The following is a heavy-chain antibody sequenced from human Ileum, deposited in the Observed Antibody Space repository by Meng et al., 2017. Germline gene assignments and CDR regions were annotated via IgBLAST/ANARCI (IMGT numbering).Heavy chain of an antibody. J-gene: IGHJ4*02. V-gene: IGHV4-34*01. CDR1: GGSFSGYY. CDR3: ARGGHDSSGYYSFDY. CDR2: INHSGST. Sequence: VQHRQWGVGLLKPSETLSLTCAVYGGSFSGYYWSWIRQPPGKGLEWIGEINHSGSTNYNPSLKSRVTISVDTSKNQFSLKLSSVTAADTAVYYCARGGHDSSGYYSFDYWGQGTLVTVSS. D-gene: IGHD3-22*01.